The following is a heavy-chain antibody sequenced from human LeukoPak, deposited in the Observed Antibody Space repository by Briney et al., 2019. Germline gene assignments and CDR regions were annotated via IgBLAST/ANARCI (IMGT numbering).Heavy chain of an antibody. CDR2: ISADNGNT. CDR1: GYTFTSYG. J-gene: IGHJ4*02. Sequence: GASVKVPCKASGYTFTSYGIAWVRQAPGQGLEWMGWISADNGNTNYAQKLQGRVTMTTDTSTSTAYMELRSLRSDDTAVYYCARDLRFLEWLTSGFDYWGQGTLVTVSS. V-gene: IGHV1-18*01. CDR3: ARDLRFLEWLTSGFDY. D-gene: IGHD3-3*01.